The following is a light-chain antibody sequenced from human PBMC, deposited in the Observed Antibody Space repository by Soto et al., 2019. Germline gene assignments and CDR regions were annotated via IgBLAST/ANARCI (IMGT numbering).Light chain of an antibody. CDR1: QSISSW. CDR3: QHYDSYPWT. CDR2: DAS. J-gene: IGKJ1*01. Sequence: DIQMTQSPSALSASVGDRATITCRASQSISSWLAWYQQKPGKAPKLLIYDASTLQSGVPSRYSGSGSGTEFTLTISSLQPDDFATYYCQHYDSYPWTFGQGTKVDI. V-gene: IGKV1-5*01.